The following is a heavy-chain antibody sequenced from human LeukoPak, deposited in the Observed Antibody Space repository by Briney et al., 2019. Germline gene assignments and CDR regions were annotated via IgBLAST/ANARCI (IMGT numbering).Heavy chain of an antibody. D-gene: IGHD3-22*01. CDR3: ARGLTYYYDSSGPADAFDI. V-gene: IGHV3-48*03. CDR2: ISSSCSTI. J-gene: IGHJ3*02. CDR1: GFTFSSYE. Sequence: PGGSLRLSCAASGFTFSSYEMNWVRQAPGKGLEWVSYISSSCSTIYYADSVKGRFTISRDNAKNSLYLQMNSLRAEDTAVYYCARGLTYYYDSSGPADAFDIWGQGTMVTVSS.